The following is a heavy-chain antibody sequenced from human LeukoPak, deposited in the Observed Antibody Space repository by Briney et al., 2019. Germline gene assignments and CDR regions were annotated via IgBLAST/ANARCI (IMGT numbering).Heavy chain of an antibody. CDR1: GGSISSGSYY. CDR3: ASLMVEHDAFDI. J-gene: IGHJ3*02. D-gene: IGHD3-10*01. CDR2: IYYSGST. V-gene: IGHV4-39*07. Sequence: SETLSLTCTVSGGSISSGSYYWSWIRQPAGKGLEWIGSIYYSGSTYYNPSLKSRVTISVDTSKNQFSLKLSSVTAADTAVYYCASLMVEHDAFDIWGQGTMVTVSS.